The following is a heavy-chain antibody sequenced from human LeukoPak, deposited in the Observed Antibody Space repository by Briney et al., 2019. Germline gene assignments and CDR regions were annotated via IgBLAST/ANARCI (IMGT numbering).Heavy chain of an antibody. CDR3: AGEMATIYPPRAFDI. CDR2: INHSGST. J-gene: IGHJ3*02. CDR1: GGSFSGYY. Sequence: ASETLSLTCAVYGGSFSGYYWSWIRQPPGKGLEWIGEINHSGSTNYNPSLESRVTISVDTSKNQFSLKLSSVTAADTAVYYCAGEMATIYPPRAFDIWGQGTMVTVSS. V-gene: IGHV4-34*01. D-gene: IGHD5-24*01.